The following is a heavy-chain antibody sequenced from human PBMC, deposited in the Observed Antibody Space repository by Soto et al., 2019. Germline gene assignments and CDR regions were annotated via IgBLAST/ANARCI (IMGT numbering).Heavy chain of an antibody. Sequence: PGGSLRLSCAASGFTFSSYAMSWVRQAPGKGLEWVSAISGSGGSTYYADSVKGRFTISRDNSKNTLYLQMNSLRAEDTAVYYCAKDRNSGVLTGYGAFDYWGQGTLVTVSS. CDR2: ISGSGGST. CDR1: GFTFSSYA. V-gene: IGHV3-23*01. CDR3: AKDRNSGVLTGYGAFDY. J-gene: IGHJ4*02. D-gene: IGHD3-9*01.